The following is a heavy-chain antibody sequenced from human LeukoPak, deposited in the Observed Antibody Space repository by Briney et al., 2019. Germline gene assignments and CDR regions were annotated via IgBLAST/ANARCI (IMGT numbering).Heavy chain of an antibody. Sequence: GGSLRLSCAASGFTFSSHVMSWVRQAPGKGLEWVSGISGSGGSTYYADSVKGRFTISRDNSKNTLYLQMNSLRAEDTAVYYCAKDWPGSSRGYFDYWGQGTLVTVSS. CDR2: ISGSGGST. D-gene: IGHD6-13*01. J-gene: IGHJ4*02. V-gene: IGHV3-23*01. CDR3: AKDWPGSSRGYFDY. CDR1: GFTFSSHV.